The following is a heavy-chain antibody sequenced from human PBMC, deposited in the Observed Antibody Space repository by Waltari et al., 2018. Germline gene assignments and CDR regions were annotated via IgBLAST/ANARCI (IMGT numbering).Heavy chain of an antibody. D-gene: IGHD3-10*01. V-gene: IGHV1-3*01. CDR1: GYTFTSYA. J-gene: IGHJ4*02. Sequence: QVQLVQSGAEVKKPGASVKVSCKASGYTFTSYAMHWVRQAPGQRLEWMGWINAGNGNTKYSQKFQGRVTITRDTSASTAYMELSSLRSEDTAVYYCARDGTYYGSGSYYSYWGQGTLVIVSS. CDR3: ARDGTYYGSGSYYSY. CDR2: INAGNGNT.